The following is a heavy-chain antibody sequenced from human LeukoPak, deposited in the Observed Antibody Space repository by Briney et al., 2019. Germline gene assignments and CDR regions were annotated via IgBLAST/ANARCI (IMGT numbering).Heavy chain of an antibody. CDR1: GFTFSSYW. Sequence: PGGSLRLSCAASGFTFSSYWMSWVRQAPGKGLEWVANIKEDGSQKYYVDSVKGRFTISRDNSKNTLYLQMNSLRAEDTAVYYCAKYGYSSGWCDYWGQGTLVTVSS. V-gene: IGHV3-7*03. CDR3: AKYGYSSGWCDY. J-gene: IGHJ4*02. D-gene: IGHD6-19*01. CDR2: IKEDGSQK.